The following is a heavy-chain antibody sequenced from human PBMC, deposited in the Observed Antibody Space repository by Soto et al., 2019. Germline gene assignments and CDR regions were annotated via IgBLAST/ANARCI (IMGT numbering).Heavy chain of an antibody. J-gene: IGHJ6*02. CDR3: ARDLSYGQYYYYYYGMDV. D-gene: IGHD5-18*01. V-gene: IGHV3-7*01. Sequence: GGSLRLSCTASGFSLSTLWMTWVRQAPGKGLEWVANIMQDGSDKYYVDSVKGRFTISRDNAKNTLYLQMNSLRAEDTAVYYCARDLSYGQYYYYYYGMDVWGQGTTVTVSS. CDR2: IMQDGSDK. CDR1: GFSLSTLW.